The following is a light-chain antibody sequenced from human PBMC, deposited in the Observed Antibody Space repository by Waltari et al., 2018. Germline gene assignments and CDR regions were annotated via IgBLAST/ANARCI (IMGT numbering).Light chain of an antibody. V-gene: IGLV2-14*01. Sequence: QSALTQPASVSGSPGQSITLSCPGTSSDVGGYNYVSWYQQHPSKAPKLMIYEVSNRPAGVSNRFSGSKSGNTASLTISGLQAEDEADYYCSSYTSSSTLVFGGGTKLTVL. J-gene: IGLJ2*01. CDR2: EVS. CDR3: SSYTSSSTLV. CDR1: SSDVGGYNY.